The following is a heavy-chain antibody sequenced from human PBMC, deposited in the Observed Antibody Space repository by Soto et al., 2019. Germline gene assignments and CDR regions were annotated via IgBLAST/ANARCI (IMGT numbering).Heavy chain of an antibody. V-gene: IGHV3-23*01. CDR3: AKDLTGVSANMMGATYFDY. CDR2: ISGSGGST. J-gene: IGHJ4*02. Sequence: GGSLRLSCAASGFTFSSYAMSWVRQAPGKGLEWVSAISGSGGSTYYADSVKGRFTISRDNSKNTLYLQMNSLRAEDTAVYYCAKDLTGVSANMMGATYFDYWGQGTLVTVSS. D-gene: IGHD1-26*01. CDR1: GFTFSSYA.